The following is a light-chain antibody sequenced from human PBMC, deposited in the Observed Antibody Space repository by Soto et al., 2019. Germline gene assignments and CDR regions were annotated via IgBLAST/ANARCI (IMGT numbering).Light chain of an antibody. Sequence: IQMTQSPTSLSASVGERVTINCRASPGIRNDLGWYQQKPGKAPKLLIYAASSLQSGVPSRFSGSGSGTDFTLTISSLQPEDFATYYCLQDYNYPLTFGGGTKVEIK. CDR2: AAS. CDR3: LQDYNYPLT. CDR1: PGIRND. J-gene: IGKJ4*01. V-gene: IGKV1-6*01.